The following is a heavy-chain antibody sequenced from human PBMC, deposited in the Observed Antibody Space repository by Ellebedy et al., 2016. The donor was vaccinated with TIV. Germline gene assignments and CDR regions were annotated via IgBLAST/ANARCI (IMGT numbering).Heavy chain of an antibody. J-gene: IGHJ3*01. CDR3: ARISRDAFDL. V-gene: IGHV2-70*04. CDR2: IDWDDHT. CDR1: GESVSSTGMR. Sequence: SGPTLVKPTQTLTLTCTLSGESVSSTGMRLNWIRQPPGKDLEWLARIDWDDHTFYSASLKTRLNISKDTSKNQVVLRMTVMDPVDTATYYCARISRDAFDLWGQGTLVIVSS.